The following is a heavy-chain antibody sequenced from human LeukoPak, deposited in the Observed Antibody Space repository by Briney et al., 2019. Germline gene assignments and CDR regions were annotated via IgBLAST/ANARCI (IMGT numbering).Heavy chain of an antibody. Sequence: GGSLRLSCVASGFSFNSYGMHWVRQASGKGLEWVAGVLFDGNTKYYGNSVKGRFTVSRDTSENTFYLQMNSLRAEDTAVYYCARANTIFEVDSDYDYWGQGTLVTVSS. CDR2: VLFDGNTK. CDR3: ARANTIFEVDSDYDY. CDR1: GFSFNSYG. V-gene: IGHV3-33*01. J-gene: IGHJ4*02. D-gene: IGHD3-3*01.